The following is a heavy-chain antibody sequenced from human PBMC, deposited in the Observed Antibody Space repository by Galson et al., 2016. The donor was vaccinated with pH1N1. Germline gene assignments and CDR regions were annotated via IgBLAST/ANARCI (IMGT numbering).Heavy chain of an antibody. V-gene: IGHV1-2*02. CDR1: GYTFIGYY. CDR3: AREARVPATPGRYDYYGMDV. D-gene: IGHD2-15*01. CDR2: INPDSGGT. J-gene: IGHJ6*02. Sequence: SVKVSCKASGYTFIGYYLHWVRQAPGQGLEWMGWINPDSGGTRYAQKFLGRVTLTRDTSTTTAYMELSRLTFADTAVYYCAREARVPATPGRYDYYGMDVWGQGTTVIVSS.